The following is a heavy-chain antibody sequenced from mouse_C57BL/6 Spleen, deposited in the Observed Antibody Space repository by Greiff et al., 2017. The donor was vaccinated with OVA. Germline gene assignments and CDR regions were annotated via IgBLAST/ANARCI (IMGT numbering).Heavy chain of an antibody. V-gene: IGHV1-54*01. D-gene: IGHD2-4*01. Sequence: QRAGAEVVRPCTSVKVSCKASGYAFTNYLIEWVKQRPGQGLEWIGVINPGSGGTNYNEKFKGKATLTADKSSSTAYMQLSSLTSEDSAVYFCAREEYDYDGGGFAYWGQGTLVTVSA. CDR3: AREEYDYDGGGFAY. J-gene: IGHJ3*01. CDR2: INPGSGGT. CDR1: GYAFTNYL.